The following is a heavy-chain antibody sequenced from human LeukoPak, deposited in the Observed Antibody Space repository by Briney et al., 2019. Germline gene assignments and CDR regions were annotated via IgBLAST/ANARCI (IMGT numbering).Heavy chain of an antibody. Sequence: SVKVSCKASGGTFSSYAISWVRQAPGQGLGWMGRIIPILGIANYAQKFQGRVTITADKSTSTAYMELSSLRSEDTAVYYCARVSAVATDYWGQGTLVTVSS. J-gene: IGHJ4*02. D-gene: IGHD6-19*01. CDR2: IIPILGIA. V-gene: IGHV1-69*04. CDR1: GGTFSSYA. CDR3: ARVSAVATDY.